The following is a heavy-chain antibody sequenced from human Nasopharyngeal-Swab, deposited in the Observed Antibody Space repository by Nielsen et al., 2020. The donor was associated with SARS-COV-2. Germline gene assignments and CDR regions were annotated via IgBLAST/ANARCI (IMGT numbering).Heavy chain of an antibody. V-gene: IGHV4-34*01. J-gene: IGHJ6*02. Sequence: WIRHPPGKGLEWIGEINHSGSTNYNPSLKSRVTISVDTSKNQFSLKLSSVTAADTAVYYCASSPLWFGEPEHGMDVWGQGTTVTVSS. CDR2: INHSGST. CDR3: ASSPLWFGEPEHGMDV. D-gene: IGHD3-10*01.